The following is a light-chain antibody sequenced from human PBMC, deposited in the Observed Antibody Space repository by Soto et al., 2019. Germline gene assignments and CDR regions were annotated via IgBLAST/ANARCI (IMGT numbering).Light chain of an antibody. CDR1: SSDVGGYNY. Sequence: QSVLTQPRSVSGSPGQSVTISCTGTSSDVGGYNYVSWYQQHPGKAPKVMIYDVSKRPSGVPDRFSGSKSGNTASLTISGLQAEDEGDYYCCSYAGSHSHYVFGTRTKLTVL. CDR3: CSYAGSHSHYV. CDR2: DVS. V-gene: IGLV2-11*01. J-gene: IGLJ1*01.